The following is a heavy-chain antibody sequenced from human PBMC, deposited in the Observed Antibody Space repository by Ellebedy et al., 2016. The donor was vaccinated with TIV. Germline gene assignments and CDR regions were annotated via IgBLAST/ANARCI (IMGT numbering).Heavy chain of an antibody. Sequence: MPSETLSLTCTVSGGSISSYYWSWIRQPPGKGLEWIGYIYYSGSTNYNPSLKSRVTIPVDTSKNQFSLKLSSVTAADTAVYYCARGEAVADVWGQGTLVTVSS. CDR3: ARGEAVADV. D-gene: IGHD6-19*01. CDR2: IYYSGST. CDR1: GGSISSYY. V-gene: IGHV4-59*01. J-gene: IGHJ4*02.